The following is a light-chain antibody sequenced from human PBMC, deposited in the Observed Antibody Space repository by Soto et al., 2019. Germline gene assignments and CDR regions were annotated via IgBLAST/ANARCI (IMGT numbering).Light chain of an antibody. J-gene: IGKJ1*01. CDR1: QNIDKY. CDR2: SAS. V-gene: IGKV1-39*01. CDR3: QHTYSNSVT. Sequence: DIRMTQSPASLSASVGDRVTVTCRASQNIDKYLHWYQQKPGKAPNLLIFSASILQSGVPSRFIGSGSGTEFTLSISGLQPEDFATYYCQHTYSNSVTFGQGTKVAIK.